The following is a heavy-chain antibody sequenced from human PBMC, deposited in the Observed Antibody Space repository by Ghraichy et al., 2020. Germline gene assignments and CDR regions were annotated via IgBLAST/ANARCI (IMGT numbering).Heavy chain of an antibody. CDR2: IYWADDK. Sequence: SGPTLVKPTQTLTLTCTFSGFSLSTRGVGVGCLRQPPGKALEWLALIYWADDKRYSPSLKSRITITKDTSKNQVVLTMTNMDPVDTATYYCAHRPSVVSSAEGNGYACDYGGQGSLVT. J-gene: IGHJ4*02. V-gene: IGHV2-5*02. CDR3: AHRPSVVSSAEGNGYACDY. CDR1: GFSLSTRGVG. D-gene: IGHD3-22*01.